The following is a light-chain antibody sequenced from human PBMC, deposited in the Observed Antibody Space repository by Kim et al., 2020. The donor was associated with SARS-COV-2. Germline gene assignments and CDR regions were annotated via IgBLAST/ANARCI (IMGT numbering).Light chain of an antibody. Sequence: GKTVTSSCTRSSGSIASNYGQWFQQRPASAPTTVIFEDDHRPSGVPDRFSGSIDRSSNAASLTISGLETEDEADYYCQSYYNTEWVLGGGTKVTVL. CDR3: QSYYNTEWV. CDR2: EDD. V-gene: IGLV6-57*03. J-gene: IGLJ3*02. CDR1: SGSIASNY.